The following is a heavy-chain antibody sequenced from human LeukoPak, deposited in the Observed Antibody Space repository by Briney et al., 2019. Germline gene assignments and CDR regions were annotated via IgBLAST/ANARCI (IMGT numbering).Heavy chain of an antibody. CDR2: IYYSGST. V-gene: IGHV4-30-4*01. Sequence: SETLSLTCTVSGGSISSGDYYWSWIRQPPGKGLEWIGYIYYSGSTYYSPSLESRLTISVDTSKNQFSLKLSTVTAADTAVYYCARGTVVTDAFDIWGQGTLVTVSS. J-gene: IGHJ4*02. CDR3: ARGTVVTDAFDI. CDR1: GGSISSGDYY. D-gene: IGHD4-23*01.